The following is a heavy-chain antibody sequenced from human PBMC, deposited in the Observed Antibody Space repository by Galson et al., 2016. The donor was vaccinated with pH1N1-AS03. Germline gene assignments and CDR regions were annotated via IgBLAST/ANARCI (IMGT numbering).Heavy chain of an antibody. V-gene: IGHV3-23*01. CDR3: ARRSPWSPVPTFYFDY. CDR1: GFTFSTFS. D-gene: IGHD4/OR15-4a*01. Sequence: SLRLSCAASGFTFSTFSMSWARQTPGRGLEWVSSISASATDTYYADSVKGRFTISRDNSRDTLYPQMSNLRAEDTAVYYCARRSPWSPVPTFYFDYWGQGTLVTVSS. CDR2: ISASATDT. J-gene: IGHJ4*02.